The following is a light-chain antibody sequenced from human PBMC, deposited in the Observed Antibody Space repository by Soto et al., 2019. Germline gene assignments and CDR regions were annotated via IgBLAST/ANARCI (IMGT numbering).Light chain of an antibody. CDR1: QSVSRY. V-gene: IGKV3-11*01. Sequence: EIVLTQSPATLSLSLGERATLSCRASQSVSRYLAWYQKKPGQAPRLLIYDASNRATGIPARFSGSGSGTDFTLTISSLEPEDFAVYYCQHRSSWPLTFGGGTKVEIK. CDR3: QHRSSWPLT. J-gene: IGKJ4*01. CDR2: DAS.